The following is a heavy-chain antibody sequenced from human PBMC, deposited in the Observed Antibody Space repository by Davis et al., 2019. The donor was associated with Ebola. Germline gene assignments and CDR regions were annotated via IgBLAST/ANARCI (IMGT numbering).Heavy chain of an antibody. CDR1: GYTFTGYY. D-gene: IGHD6-6*01. Sequence: AASVTVSCKASGYTFTGYYMHWVRQAPGQGLEWMGRINPNSGGTNYAQKFQGRVTMTRDTSISTAYMELSRLRSDDTAVYYCAREGSSIAARLPWFDPWGQGTLVTVSS. J-gene: IGHJ5*02. V-gene: IGHV1-2*06. CDR3: AREGSSIAARLPWFDP. CDR2: INPNSGGT.